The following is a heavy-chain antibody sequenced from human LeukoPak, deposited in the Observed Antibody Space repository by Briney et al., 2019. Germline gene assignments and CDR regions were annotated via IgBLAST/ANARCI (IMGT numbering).Heavy chain of an antibody. CDR1: GFTFSSYE. J-gene: IGHJ4*02. Sequence: PGGSLRLSCAASGFTFSSYEMNWVRQAPGKGLEWVSYISSSGSTIYDADPVKGRFTISRDNAKNSLYLQMNSLRAEDMAVYYCVRGRYSANDYGGDYWGQGTLVTVSS. CDR3: VRGRYSANDYGGDY. CDR2: ISSSGSTI. V-gene: IGHV3-48*03. D-gene: IGHD5-12*01.